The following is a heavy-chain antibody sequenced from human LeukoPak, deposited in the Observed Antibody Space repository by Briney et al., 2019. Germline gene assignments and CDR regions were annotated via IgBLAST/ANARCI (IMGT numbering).Heavy chain of an antibody. CDR1: GGSIRDSY. D-gene: IGHD3-10*01. J-gene: IGHJ6*02. CDR3: ARGELIRGVLARSPRPRLYYGMDV. V-gene: IGHV4-4*07. Sequence: SETLSLTCTVSGGSIRDSYWNWIRLPAGRGLEWIGRSYTTGSASYNPSLKSRVTMSFAMSSNQFSLRLTSVTAADTAVYFCARGELIRGVLARSPRPRLYYGMDVWGQGTTVIVSS. CDR2: SYTTGSA.